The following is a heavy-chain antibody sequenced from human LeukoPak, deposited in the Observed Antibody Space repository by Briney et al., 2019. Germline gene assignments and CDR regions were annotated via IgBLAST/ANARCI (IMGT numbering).Heavy chain of an antibody. CDR2: IYYRGST. D-gene: IGHD6-13*01. J-gene: IGHJ6*02. Sequence: PSQTLSLTCSVSGGSMRRGGYYWSWIRQHPGKDLEWIGHIYYRGSTYYNPSLKSRPTISLDMSKNQFSLKLSSVTAADTAVYYCAGGLLAAAGYSYYYYGSDVWGQGTTVIVSS. V-gene: IGHV4-31*03. CDR3: AGGLLAAAGYSYYYYGSDV. CDR1: GGSMRRGGYY.